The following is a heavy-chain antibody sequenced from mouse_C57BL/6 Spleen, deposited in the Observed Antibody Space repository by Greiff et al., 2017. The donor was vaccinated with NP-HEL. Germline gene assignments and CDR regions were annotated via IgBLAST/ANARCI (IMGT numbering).Heavy chain of an antibody. V-gene: IGHV3-6*01. CDR2: ISYDGSN. D-gene: IGHD2-3*01. J-gene: IGHJ2*01. Sequence: ESGPGLVKPSQSLSLTCSVTGYSITSGYYWNWIRQFPGNKLEWMGYISYDGSNNYNPSLKNRISITRDTSKNQFFLKLNSVTTEDTATYYCAREDYDGYEYYFDYWGQGTTLTVSS. CDR3: AREDYDGYEYYFDY. CDR1: GYSITSGYY.